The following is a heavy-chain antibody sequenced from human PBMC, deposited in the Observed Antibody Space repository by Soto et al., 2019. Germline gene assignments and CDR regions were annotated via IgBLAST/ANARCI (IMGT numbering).Heavy chain of an antibody. J-gene: IGHJ6*02. CDR3: ARNGEMATIRHGMDV. V-gene: IGHV1-18*01. D-gene: IGHD5-12*01. Sequence: ASVKVSCKASGYTFTSYGISWVRQAPGQGLEWMGWISAYNGNTNYAQKLQGRVTMTTDTSTSTAYMELRSLRSDDTAVYYCARNGEMATIRHGMDVWGQGTTVTVSS. CDR2: ISAYNGNT. CDR1: GYTFTSYG.